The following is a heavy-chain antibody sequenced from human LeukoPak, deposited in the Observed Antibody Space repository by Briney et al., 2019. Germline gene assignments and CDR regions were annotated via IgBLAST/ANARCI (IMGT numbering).Heavy chain of an antibody. CDR2: ISGSGGST. V-gene: IGHV3-23*01. Sequence: GGSLRLSCAASGFTFSSYAMSWVRQAPGKGLEWVSAISGSGGSTYYADSVKGRFTISSDNSKNTLYLQMNSLRAEDTAVYYCAKEGDSGYFDWLPFFDYWGQGTLVTVSS. D-gene: IGHD3-9*01. CDR1: GFTFSSYA. J-gene: IGHJ4*02. CDR3: AKEGDSGYFDWLPFFDY.